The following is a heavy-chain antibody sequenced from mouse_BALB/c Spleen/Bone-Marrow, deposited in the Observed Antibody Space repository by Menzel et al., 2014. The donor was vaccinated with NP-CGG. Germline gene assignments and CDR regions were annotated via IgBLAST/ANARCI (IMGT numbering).Heavy chain of an antibody. CDR1: GYTFTSYW. CDR2: IDPSDSET. J-gene: IGHJ4*01. CDR3: ARALGDGYYYAMDY. D-gene: IGHD2-3*01. V-gene: IGHV1-69*02. Sequence: VHLVESGAELVKPGAPVKLSCKASGYTFTSYWMNRVKQRPGRGLEWIGRIDPSDSETHYNQKFKDKATLTVDKSSSTAYIQLSSLTSEDSAVYYCARALGDGYYYAMDYWGQGTSVTVSS.